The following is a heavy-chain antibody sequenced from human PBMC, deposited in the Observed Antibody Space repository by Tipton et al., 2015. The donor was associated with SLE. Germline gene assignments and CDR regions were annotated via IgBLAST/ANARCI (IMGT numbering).Heavy chain of an antibody. CDR2: IWFDGTNE. Sequence: SGFTLSPYGMHWVRQAPGKGLEWVAVIWFDGTNEYYANSVKGRFTISRDNSKNTLYLQMGSLRAEDMAVYYCASLDYGDYEYFDLWGRGTLVTVSS. J-gene: IGHJ2*01. CDR1: GFTLSPYG. CDR3: ASLDYGDYEYFDL. V-gene: IGHV3-33*01. D-gene: IGHD4-17*01.